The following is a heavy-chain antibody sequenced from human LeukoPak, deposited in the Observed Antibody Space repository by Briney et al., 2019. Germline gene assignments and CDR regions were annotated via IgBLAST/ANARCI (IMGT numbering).Heavy chain of an antibody. V-gene: IGHV4-34*01. D-gene: IGHD3-3*01. CDR1: GGSFSGYY. CDR2: INHSGST. J-gene: IGHJ4*02. Sequence: SETLSLTCAVYGGSFSGYYWSWIRQPPGKGLEWIGEINHSGSTNYNPSLKSRVTISVDTSKNQFSPKLSSVTAADTAVYYCATITIFGVAHDYWGQGTLVTVSS. CDR3: ATITIFGVAHDY.